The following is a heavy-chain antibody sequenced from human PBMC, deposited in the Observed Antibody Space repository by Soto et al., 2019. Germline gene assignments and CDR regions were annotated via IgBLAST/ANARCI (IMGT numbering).Heavy chain of an antibody. CDR1: GYSFTSYW. D-gene: IGHD3-22*01. CDR3: ARHSTLIVRSIRGADYYGMDV. J-gene: IGHJ6*02. Sequence: PGESLKISCKGSGYSFTSYWIGWVRQMPGKGLEWMGIIYPGDSDTRYSPSFQGQVTISADKSISTAYLQWSSLKASDTAMYYCARHSTLIVRSIRGADYYGMDVSGHGTTLTVSS. V-gene: IGHV5-51*01. CDR2: IYPGDSDT.